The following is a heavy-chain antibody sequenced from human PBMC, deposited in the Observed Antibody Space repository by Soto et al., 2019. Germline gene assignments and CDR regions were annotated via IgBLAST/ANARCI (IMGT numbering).Heavy chain of an antibody. V-gene: IGHV3-30-3*01. Sequence: QVQLVESGGGVVQPGRSLRLSCAASGFTFSSYAMHWVRQAPGKGLEWVAVISYDGSNKYYADSVKGRFTISRDNSKNTLYLQMNRLRAEDTAVYYCARDHHGGDTIFGVVFISGFRFGIDPWGQGTLVTVSS. CDR2: ISYDGSNK. D-gene: IGHD3-3*01. J-gene: IGHJ5*02. CDR3: ARDHHGGDTIFGVVFISGFRFGIDP. CDR1: GFTFSSYA.